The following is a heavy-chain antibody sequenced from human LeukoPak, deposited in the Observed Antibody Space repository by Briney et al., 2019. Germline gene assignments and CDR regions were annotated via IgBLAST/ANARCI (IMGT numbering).Heavy chain of an antibody. D-gene: IGHD4-17*01. Sequence: PGGSLRLSCAASGFTFDDYGMSWVRQAPGKGLEWVSGINWNGGSTGYVDSVKGRFTISRDNAKNSLYLQMNSLRAEDTALYHCARGYYGDPLDYWGQGTLVTVSS. V-gene: IGHV3-20*01. CDR1: GFTFDDYG. CDR3: ARGYYGDPLDY. CDR2: INWNGGST. J-gene: IGHJ4*02.